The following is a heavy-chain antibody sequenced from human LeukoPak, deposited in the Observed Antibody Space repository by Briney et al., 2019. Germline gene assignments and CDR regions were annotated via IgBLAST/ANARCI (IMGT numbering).Heavy chain of an antibody. CDR3: ARDALTSKRGKGYYYYCMDV. CDR2: ISYDGSDK. D-gene: IGHD3-10*01. J-gene: IGHJ6*03. Sequence: GGSLRPSCAASGFTFSSYAMHWVRQAPGKGLEWVAVISYDGSDKYYADSVKGRFTISRDNSKNTLYLQMNSLRAEDTAVYYCARDALTSKRGKGYYYYCMDVWGKGTTVTVSS. V-gene: IGHV3-30*04. CDR1: GFTFSSYA.